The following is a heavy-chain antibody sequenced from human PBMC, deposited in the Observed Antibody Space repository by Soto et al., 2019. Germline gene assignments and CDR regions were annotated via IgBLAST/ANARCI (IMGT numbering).Heavy chain of an antibody. CDR3: ARSVDTDRAFYLDY. CDR2: LYYNGNT. V-gene: IGHV4-59*01. J-gene: IGHJ4*02. Sequence: QVQLQDSGPGLVKPSETLSLTCSVSGGSISSYYWSWIRQPPGKGLEWIGYLYYNGNTYYNPSLKSRVTISVDTSKNQFSLKLNSVTAADTAVYYCARSVDTDRAFYLDYWGQGTLVTVSS. CDR1: GGSISSYY. D-gene: IGHD5-18*01.